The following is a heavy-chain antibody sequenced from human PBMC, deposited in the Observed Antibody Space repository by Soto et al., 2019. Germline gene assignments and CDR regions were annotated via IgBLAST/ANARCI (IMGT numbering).Heavy chain of an antibody. CDR1: GFTFRDYY. V-gene: IGHV3-11*01. Sequence: NPGGSLRLSCATSGFTFRDYYFSWIRQAPGKGLEWISYISHSGKTIYYADSVKGRFTISRDDAKNTLYLQMNSLRAEDTAMHYCTRRDSGAFDVWGHGTMVTVSS. J-gene: IGHJ3*01. CDR2: ISHSGKTI. CDR3: TRRDSGAFDV.